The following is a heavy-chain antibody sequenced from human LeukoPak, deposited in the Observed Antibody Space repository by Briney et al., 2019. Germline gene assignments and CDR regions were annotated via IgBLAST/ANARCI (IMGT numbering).Heavy chain of an antibody. J-gene: IGHJ6*03. CDR2: INPYSAVT. CDR3: ARTISATYYYYMDV. CDR1: GYTFTGYY. V-gene: IGHV1-2*02. Sequence: ASVKVSCKASGYTFTGYYIHWVRQAPGHGLEWMGWINPYSAVTNYAQKFQGRVTMTRETSISTAYMELSRLRSDDTAVYYCARTISATYYYYMDVWGKGTTVTISS. D-gene: IGHD3-3*02.